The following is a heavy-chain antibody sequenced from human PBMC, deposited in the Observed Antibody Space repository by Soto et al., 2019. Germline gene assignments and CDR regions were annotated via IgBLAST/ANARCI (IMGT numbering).Heavy chain of an antibody. CDR2: TYYSGST. CDR3: ARESGITGTFHP. D-gene: IGHD1-20*01. CDR1: GDSISFYY. V-gene: IGHV4-59*01. Sequence: SETLSLTCTVSGDSISFYYWSWIRQSPGKGLEWIGYTYYSGSTNYNPSLKSRVTISVDTSKTHFSLKLSYLTAADTAVYYCARESGITGTFHPWGKGILVTVS. J-gene: IGHJ5*02.